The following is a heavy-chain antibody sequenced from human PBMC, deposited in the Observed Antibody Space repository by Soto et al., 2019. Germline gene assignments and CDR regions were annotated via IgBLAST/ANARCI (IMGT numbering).Heavy chain of an antibody. CDR3: ARDRSRVVAVAENDY. J-gene: IGHJ4*02. Sequence: QVQLVQSGAEVKKPGASVKVSCKASGYTFTSYGISWVRQAPGQGLEWMGWISAYNGNTNYAQKLQGRVTMTTDTSTSTAYMELRSLKSDDTAVYYCARDRSRVVAVAENDYWGQGTLVTVSS. CDR2: ISAYNGNT. CDR1: GYTFTSYG. D-gene: IGHD6-19*01. V-gene: IGHV1-18*01.